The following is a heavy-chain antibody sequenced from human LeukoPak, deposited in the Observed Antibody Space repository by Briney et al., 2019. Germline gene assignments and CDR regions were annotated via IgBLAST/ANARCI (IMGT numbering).Heavy chain of an antibody. CDR3: AAGVSGSYYNQYYFDY. V-gene: IGHV3-21*01. D-gene: IGHD3-10*01. CDR1: GFTFSSYS. Sequence: TGGSLRLSCAASGFTFSSYSMNWVRQAPGKGLEWVSSISSSSSYIYYADSVKGRFTISRDNAKNSLYLQMNSLRAEDTAVYYCAAGVSGSYYNQYYFDYWGQGTLVTVSS. CDR2: ISSSSSYI. J-gene: IGHJ4*02.